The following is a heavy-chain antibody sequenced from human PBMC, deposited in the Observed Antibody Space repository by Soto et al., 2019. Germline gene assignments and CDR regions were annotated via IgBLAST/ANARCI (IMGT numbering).Heavy chain of an antibody. CDR2: ISGSGGST. CDR3: AKDVPPRPGIVEVGNAFDI. Sequence: GGSLRPSCAASGFTFSSYAMSWVRQAPGKGLEWVSAISGSGGSTYYADSVKGRFTISRDNSKNTLYLQMNSLRAEDTAVYYCAKDVPPRPGIVEVGNAFDIWGQGTMVTVSS. V-gene: IGHV3-23*01. D-gene: IGHD2-2*01. J-gene: IGHJ3*02. CDR1: GFTFSSYA.